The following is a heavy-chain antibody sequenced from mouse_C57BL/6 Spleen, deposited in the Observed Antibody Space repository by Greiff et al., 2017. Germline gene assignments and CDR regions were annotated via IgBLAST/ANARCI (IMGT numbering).Heavy chain of an antibody. CDR2: IYPGSGNT. Sequence: VQLQQSGAELVKPGASVKLSCKASGYTFTDYYINWVKQRPGQGLEWIARIYPGSGNTYYNEKFKGKATLTAEKASSTAYMQLSSLTSEDSAVYFCARHYGNYDYWGQGTLVTVSA. J-gene: IGHJ3*01. CDR3: ARHYGNYDY. CDR1: GYTFTDYY. V-gene: IGHV1-76*01. D-gene: IGHD2-1*01.